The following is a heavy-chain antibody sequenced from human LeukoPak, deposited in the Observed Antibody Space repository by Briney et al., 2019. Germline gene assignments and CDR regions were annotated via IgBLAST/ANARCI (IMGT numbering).Heavy chain of an antibody. D-gene: IGHD3-22*01. Sequence: GGSLRLSCAASGFTLSSYAMSWVRQAPGKGLEWVSAITGSGGSTYYADSVKGRFTTSRDNSKNTLYLQMNSLRAEDTAVYYCARHSSGYYSPPDYWGQGTLVTVSS. CDR1: GFTLSSYA. J-gene: IGHJ4*02. CDR2: ITGSGGST. V-gene: IGHV3-23*01. CDR3: ARHSSGYYSPPDY.